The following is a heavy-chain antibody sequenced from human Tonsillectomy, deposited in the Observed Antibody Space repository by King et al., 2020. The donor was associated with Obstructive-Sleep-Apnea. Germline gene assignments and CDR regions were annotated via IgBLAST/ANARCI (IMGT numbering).Heavy chain of an antibody. V-gene: IGHV4-59*08. J-gene: IGHJ6*02. CDR3: ARYQGGNYYYGMDV. Sequence: VQLQESGPGLVKPSETLSLTCTVSGGSISRYYWSWIRQPPGKGLEWIGYIYYSGSTKYNPSLKSRVTISVETSKNQFSLKLSSVTAADTAVYYCARYQGGNYYYGMDVWGHGTTVTVSS. CDR2: IYYSGST. CDR1: GGSISRYY.